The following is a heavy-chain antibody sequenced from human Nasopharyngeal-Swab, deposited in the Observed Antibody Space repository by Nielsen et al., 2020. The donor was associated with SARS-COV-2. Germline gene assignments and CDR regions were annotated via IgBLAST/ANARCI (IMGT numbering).Heavy chain of an antibody. CDR1: GGTFSSYA. J-gene: IGHJ6*03. V-gene: IGHV1-69*13. CDR2: IIPIFGTA. Sequence: SVKVSCKASGGTFSSYAISWVRQAPGQGLEWMGGIIPIFGTASYAQKFQGRVTITADESTSTAYMELSSLRSEDTAVYYCAVGATGYYYMDVWGKGTTVTVSS. CDR3: AVGATGYYYMDV. D-gene: IGHD1-26*01.